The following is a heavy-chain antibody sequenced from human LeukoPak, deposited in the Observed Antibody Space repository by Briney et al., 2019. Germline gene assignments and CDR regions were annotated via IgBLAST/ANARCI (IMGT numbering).Heavy chain of an antibody. CDR3: EGLEREYNRNWDVDAYFDY. D-gene: IGHD1-7*01. Sequence: SQTLSLTCSVSGGSFSSGNYYWGWFRTPRGQELGWVGTINYGGSTYYNPSLNSRATISLDTSKNQFSLKLSSVTAADTAVYFCEGLEREYNRNWDVDAYFDYWGQGTLVTVSS. CDR2: INYGGST. V-gene: IGHV4-39*01. J-gene: IGHJ4*02. CDR1: GGSFSSGNYY.